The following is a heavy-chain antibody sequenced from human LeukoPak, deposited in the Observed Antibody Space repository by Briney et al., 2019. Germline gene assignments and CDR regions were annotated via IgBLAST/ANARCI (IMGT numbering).Heavy chain of an antibody. Sequence: GASVKVSCKASGYTFTGYYMHWVRQAPGQGLEWMGWINPNSGGTNYAQKFQGRVTMTRDTSISTAYMELSRLRSDDTAVYYCARGRSSSWYSDYCYYMDVWGKGTTVTVSS. CDR3: ARGRSSSWYSDYCYYMDV. V-gene: IGHV1-2*02. CDR1: GYTFTGYY. D-gene: IGHD6-13*01. CDR2: INPNSGGT. J-gene: IGHJ6*03.